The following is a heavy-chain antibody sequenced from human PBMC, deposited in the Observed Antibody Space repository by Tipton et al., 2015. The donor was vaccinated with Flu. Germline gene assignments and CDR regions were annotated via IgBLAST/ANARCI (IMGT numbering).Heavy chain of an antibody. CDR1: GFTFSSCS. Sequence: SLRLSCAASGFTFSSCSINWVRQAPGKGLEWVSSISSESSYIYYADSVRGRFTISRDNAKNSLYLQMNDLRPEDTAVYYCARDGVGGDVAAITAVRQDHSGMDVWGQGTTVTVS. D-gene: IGHD2-2*01. J-gene: IGHJ6*02. V-gene: IGHV3-21*01. CDR3: ARDGVGGDVAAITAVRQDHSGMDV. CDR2: ISSESSYI.